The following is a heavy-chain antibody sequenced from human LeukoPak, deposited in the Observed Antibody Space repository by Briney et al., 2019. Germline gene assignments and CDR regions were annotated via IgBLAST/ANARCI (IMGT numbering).Heavy chain of an antibody. V-gene: IGHV3-66*01. CDR1: GFTVSSNY. Sequence: PGGSLRLSCAASGFTVSSNYMSWVRQAPGKGLEWVSVIYSGGSTYYADSVKGRFTISRDNAKNSLYLQVNSLRAEDTAVYYCARDLEEADSSSWYTVGMFDYWGQGTLVTVSS. D-gene: IGHD6-13*01. J-gene: IGHJ4*02. CDR2: IYSGGST. CDR3: ARDLEEADSSSWYTVGMFDY.